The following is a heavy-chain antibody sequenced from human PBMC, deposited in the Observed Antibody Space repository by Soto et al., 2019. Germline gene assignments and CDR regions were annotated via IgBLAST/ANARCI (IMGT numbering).Heavy chain of an antibody. CDR1: GYTFTSYH. CDR3: ARDTPPTDY. CDR2: ISAHNTNT. J-gene: IGHJ4*02. V-gene: IGHV1-18*01. Sequence: QVQLVQSGAEVKKPGASVKVSCKTSGYTFTSYHISWVRQAPGQGLEWMGGISAHNTNTNYAQKFQGRVTMTTDTLTSTAYMELRSLRSDDTAVYYCARDTPPTDYWGQGTLVTVSS.